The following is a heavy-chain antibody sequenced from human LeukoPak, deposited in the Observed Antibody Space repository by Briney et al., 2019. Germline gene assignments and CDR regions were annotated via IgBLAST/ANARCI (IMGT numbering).Heavy chain of an antibody. CDR3: ARGSYYGMDV. CDR2: IYHSGST. Sequence: PSETLSLTSAVSGGSISSGGYSWSWIRQPPGKGLEWIGYIYHSGSTYYNPSLKSRVTISVDRSKNQFSLKLSSVTAADTAVYYCARGSYYGMDVWGQGTTVTVSS. CDR1: GGSISSGGYS. J-gene: IGHJ6*02. V-gene: IGHV4-30-2*01.